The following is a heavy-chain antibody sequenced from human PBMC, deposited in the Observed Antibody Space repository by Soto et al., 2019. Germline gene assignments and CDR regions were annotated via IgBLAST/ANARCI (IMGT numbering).Heavy chain of an antibody. V-gene: IGHV4-4*07. CDR1: GASISNFY. J-gene: IGHJ4*02. CDR3: AKGGTYYDS. CDR2: LYTRGTT. Sequence: SETLSLTCSVSGASISNFYWSWIRQSAGKGLEWIGRLYTRGTTDYNPSLKSRVTMSIDTSKSRVSLSLTSVTAADTAVYYCAKGGTYYDSWGQGIVVTVSS. D-gene: IGHD3-16*01.